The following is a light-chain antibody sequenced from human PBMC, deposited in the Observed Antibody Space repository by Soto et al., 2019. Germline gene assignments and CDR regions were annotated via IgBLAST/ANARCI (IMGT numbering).Light chain of an antibody. V-gene: IGLV2-14*01. CDR1: SSDVGGYNY. CDR3: SSYTSSSTLVV. J-gene: IGLJ2*01. Sequence: QSALTQPASVSGSPGQSITISCTGTSSDVGGYNYVSWYQQHPGKAPTLMIYDVSNRPSGVSNRFSGSKSGNTASLTISGLQAEDEAEYDCSSYTSSSTLVVFGGGTKLTVL. CDR2: DVS.